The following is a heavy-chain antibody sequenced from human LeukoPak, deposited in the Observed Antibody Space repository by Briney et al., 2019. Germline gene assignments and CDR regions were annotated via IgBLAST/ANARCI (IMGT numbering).Heavy chain of an antibody. D-gene: IGHD3-10*02. Sequence: GGSLRLSCAASGFTVSSNYMNWVRQAPGKGLEWVSYISSSGSTIYYADSVKGRFTISRDNAKNSLYLQMNSLRAEDTAVYYCAELGIAMIGGVWGKGTTVTISS. V-gene: IGHV3-48*03. CDR1: GFTVSSNY. J-gene: IGHJ6*04. CDR2: ISSSGSTI. CDR3: AELGIAMIGGV.